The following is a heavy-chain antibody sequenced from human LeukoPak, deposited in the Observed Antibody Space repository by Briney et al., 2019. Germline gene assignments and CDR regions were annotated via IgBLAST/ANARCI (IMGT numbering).Heavy chain of an antibody. CDR2: ISSSSSYI. J-gene: IGHJ4*02. CDR1: GFTFSSYG. V-gene: IGHV3-21*01. D-gene: IGHD6-19*01. CDR3: ARDSIAVAGDFDY. Sequence: PGGSLRPSCAASGFTFSSYGMHWVRQAPGKGLEWVSSISSSSSYIYYADSVKGRFTISRDNAKNSLYLQMNSLRAEDTAVYYCARDSIAVAGDFDYWGQGTLVTVSS.